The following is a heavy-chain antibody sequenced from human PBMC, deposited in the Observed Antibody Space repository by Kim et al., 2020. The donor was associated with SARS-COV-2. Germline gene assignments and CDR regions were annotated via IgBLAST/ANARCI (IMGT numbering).Heavy chain of an antibody. CDR2: IWYDGGNK. CDR3: ARDHAGYFKGLDV. V-gene: IGHV3-33*01. J-gene: IGHJ6*02. Sequence: GGSLRLSCAASGFAMSSYGMHWVRQAPGKGLEWVSLIWYDGGNKYYADSVKGRFTISRDNSKNTLYLQMNSLRAEDTAVYYCARDHAGYFKGLDVWGQGTTVTVSS. D-gene: IGHD3-9*01. CDR1: GFAMSSYG.